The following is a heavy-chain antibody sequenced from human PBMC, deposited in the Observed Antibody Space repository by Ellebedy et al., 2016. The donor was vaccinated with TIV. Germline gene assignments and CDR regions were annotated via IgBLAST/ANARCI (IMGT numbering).Heavy chain of an antibody. CDR2: INSDGSST. J-gene: IGHJ5*02. CDR1: GITFSSYW. Sequence: GGSLRPSXPASGITFSSYWMHWVRQAPGKGLVWVSRINSDGSSTSYADSVKGRFTISRDNAKNTLYLQMNSLRAEDTAVYYCARVPIVVVTALNWFDPWGQGTLVTVSS. V-gene: IGHV3-74*01. CDR3: ARVPIVVVTALNWFDP. D-gene: IGHD2-21*02.